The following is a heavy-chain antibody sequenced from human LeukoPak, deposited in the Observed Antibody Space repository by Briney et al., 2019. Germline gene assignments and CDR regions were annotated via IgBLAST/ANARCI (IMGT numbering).Heavy chain of an antibody. V-gene: IGHV3-23*01. Sequence: GGSLRLSCAASGFTVSSNYMSWVRQAPGKGLEWVSAISGSGGSTYYADSVKGRFTISRDNSKNTLYLQMNSLRAEDTAVYYCAKALIEDYYGSGSYYTLFDYWGQGTLVTVSS. CDR2: ISGSGGST. D-gene: IGHD3-10*01. CDR1: GFTVSSNY. J-gene: IGHJ4*02. CDR3: AKALIEDYYGSGSYYTLFDY.